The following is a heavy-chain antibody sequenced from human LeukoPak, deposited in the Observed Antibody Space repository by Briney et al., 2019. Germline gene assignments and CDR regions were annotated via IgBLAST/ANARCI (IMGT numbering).Heavy chain of an antibody. V-gene: IGHV4-39*07. D-gene: IGHD1-26*01. CDR2: IYYSKNT. CDR3: VRTFSESYYYYGMDV. Sequence: PSETLSLTCTVSGGSISSSSAYWGWIRQPPGKGLEWIGSIYYSKNTYYNPSLKSRVTISADTSKNQFSLTLGSVTAADTAVYYCVRTFSESYYYYGMDVWGQGTTVTVSS. J-gene: IGHJ6*02. CDR1: GGSISSSSAY.